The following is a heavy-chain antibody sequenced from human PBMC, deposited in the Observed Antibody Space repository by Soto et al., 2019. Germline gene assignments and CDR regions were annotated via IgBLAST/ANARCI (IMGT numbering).Heavy chain of an antibody. Sequence: GGSLRLSCAASGFTFSSYAMSWVRQAPGKGLEWVSAISGSGGSTYYADSVKGRFTISRDNSKNTLYLQMNSLRAEDTAVYYCAKDHTAVAPHYYGMDVWGKGTTVTVS. CDR1: GFTFSSYA. V-gene: IGHV3-23*01. CDR2: ISGSGGST. J-gene: IGHJ6*04. D-gene: IGHD6-19*01. CDR3: AKDHTAVAPHYYGMDV.